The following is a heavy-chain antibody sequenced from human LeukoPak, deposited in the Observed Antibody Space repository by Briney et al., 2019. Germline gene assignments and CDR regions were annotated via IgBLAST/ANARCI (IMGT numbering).Heavy chain of an antibody. D-gene: IGHD6-19*01. CDR1: GGSFSVNY. CDR3: ARRPVAAGRSVRYFDY. V-gene: IGHV4-34*01. CDR2: INDSGST. J-gene: IGHJ4*02. Sequence: NPSETLSLTCAVYGGSFSVNYWSWIRQPPGKGLEWIGEINDSGSTSYNPSLKRRVTISGDASKNQLSLKLSSVPAADTAVYYCARRPVAAGRSVRYFDYWGQGTLVTVSS.